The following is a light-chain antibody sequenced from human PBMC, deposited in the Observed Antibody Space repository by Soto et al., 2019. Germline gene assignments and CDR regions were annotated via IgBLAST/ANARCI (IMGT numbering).Light chain of an antibody. J-gene: IGKJ1*01. CDR3: QQYNNWPPDGT. Sequence: EILLTQSPATLYLSPGERATLFCRASQNVNSNLAWYQHKPGQAPRLLIHGASTRATAVPARFSGSGSGTEFTLTISGLHSEDLAVYYCQQYNNWPPDGTFGQGTKVDIK. CDR1: QNVNSN. V-gene: IGKV3-15*01. CDR2: GAS.